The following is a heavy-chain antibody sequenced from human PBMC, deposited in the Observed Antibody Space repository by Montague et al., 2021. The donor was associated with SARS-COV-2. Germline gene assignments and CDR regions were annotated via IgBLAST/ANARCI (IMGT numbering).Heavy chain of an antibody. CDR3: ARATRSIVVLNWFDP. V-gene: IGHV4-31*03. J-gene: IGHJ5*02. CDR2: IYYSGST. D-gene: IGHD3-22*01. CDR1: GGSSSSGGYY. Sequence: TLSLTCTVSGGSSSSGGYYWSWIRQHPGKGLEWIGYIYYSGSTYYNPSLKSRVTISVDTSKNQFSPKLSSVTAADTAVYYCARATRSIVVLNWFDPWGQGTLVTVSS.